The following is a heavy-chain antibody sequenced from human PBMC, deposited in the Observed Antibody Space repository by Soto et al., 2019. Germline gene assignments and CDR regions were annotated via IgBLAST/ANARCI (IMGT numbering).Heavy chain of an antibody. V-gene: IGHV4-59*01. J-gene: IGHJ4*02. D-gene: IGHD6-19*01. CDR1: GGSISAYY. Sequence: PSETLSLTCTVSGGSISAYYWNWVRQPPGKGLEWIGNIYYTGSTNYSPSLKSRVTISVDTSKNQFSLKLSSVTAADTAVYFCARPSVAGTWGPFDFWGQGTLVTVSS. CDR2: IYYTGST. CDR3: ARPSVAGTWGPFDF.